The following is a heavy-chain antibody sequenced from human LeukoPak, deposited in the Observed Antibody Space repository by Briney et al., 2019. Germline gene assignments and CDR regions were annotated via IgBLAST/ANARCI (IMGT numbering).Heavy chain of an antibody. D-gene: IGHD6-19*01. CDR3: ARDGSIAVAGPHRLDY. CDR2: ISSSSSYI. J-gene: IGHJ4*02. CDR1: GFTFSSYS. Sequence: GGSLRLSCAASGFTFSSYSMNWVRQAPGKGLEWVSSISSSSSYIYYADSVKGRFTISRDNAKNSPYLQMNSLRAEDTAVYYCARDGSIAVAGPHRLDYWGQGTLVTVSS. V-gene: IGHV3-21*01.